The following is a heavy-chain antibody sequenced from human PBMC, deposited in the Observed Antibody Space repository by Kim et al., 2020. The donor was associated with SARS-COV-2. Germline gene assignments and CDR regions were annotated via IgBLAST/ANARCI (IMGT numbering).Heavy chain of an antibody. Sequence: SETLSLTCSVSGGPITKSYWTWIRQPPGKGLEWIAYIYYTGGSTNYNPSLDSRVTISVDTSKNQFSLKVNSVSAADTAVYYCACLNSELWFADYWGQGAL. CDR2: IYYTGGST. CDR1: GGPITKSY. D-gene: IGHD3-10*01. CDR3: ACLNSELWFADY. V-gene: IGHV4-59*08. J-gene: IGHJ4*02.